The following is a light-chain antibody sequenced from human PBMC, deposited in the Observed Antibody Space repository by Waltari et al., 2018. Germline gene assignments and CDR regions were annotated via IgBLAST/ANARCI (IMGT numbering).Light chain of an antibody. CDR3: HTWDTNTAI. J-gene: IGLJ2*01. CDR2: QDK. V-gene: IGLV3-1*01. CDR1: KLGTKT. Sequence: SYEVTQPPSVSVSAGQTATIACSGDKLGTKTICWYQQKSGQSPVLVIYQDKRPPSGIPERFSASNSGNTATLTISGTQVMDEADYYCHTWDTNTAIFGGGTKLTVL.